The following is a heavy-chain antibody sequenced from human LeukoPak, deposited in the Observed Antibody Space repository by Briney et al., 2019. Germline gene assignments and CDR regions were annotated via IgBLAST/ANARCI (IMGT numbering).Heavy chain of an antibody. Sequence: SETLSLTCTVSGGSINSYYWSWIRQPAGKGLEWIGRIFSSGNTIYNPSLQSRVTMSVDTSKNQFSLRLNSVTAADTDVYYCARSPHRLIGHSFDPWGQGTLVTLSS. J-gene: IGHJ5*02. CDR2: IFSSGNT. CDR3: ARSPHRLIGHSFDP. D-gene: IGHD3-16*01. V-gene: IGHV4-4*07. CDR1: GGSINSYY.